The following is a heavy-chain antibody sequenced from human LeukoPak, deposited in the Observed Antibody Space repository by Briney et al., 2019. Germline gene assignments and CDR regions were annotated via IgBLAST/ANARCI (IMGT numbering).Heavy chain of an antibody. CDR2: IIPIFGTA. Sequence: GASVKVSCKASGGTFSSYAISWVRQAPGQGLEWMGGIIPIFGTANYAQKFQGRVTMTRDTSISTAYMELSRLRSDDTAVYYCARDYDYVWGSPGNAFDIWGQGTMVTVSS. V-gene: IGHV1-69*05. CDR3: ARDYDYVWGSPGNAFDI. J-gene: IGHJ3*02. CDR1: GGTFSSYA. D-gene: IGHD3-16*01.